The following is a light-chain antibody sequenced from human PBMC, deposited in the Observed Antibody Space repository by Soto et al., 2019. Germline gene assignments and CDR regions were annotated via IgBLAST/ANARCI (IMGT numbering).Light chain of an antibody. Sequence: EILLTQSPATLAGSPGEGATLSCWASQSVRDNLAWYQQKPGQAPRLLIYRASTRATGVPARFSGSGSGTEFTLTISSLQSEDVSVYFCQHYNFWPHTFGQGTKLEIK. CDR3: QHYNFWPHT. V-gene: IGKV3-15*01. J-gene: IGKJ2*01. CDR1: QSVRDN. CDR2: RAS.